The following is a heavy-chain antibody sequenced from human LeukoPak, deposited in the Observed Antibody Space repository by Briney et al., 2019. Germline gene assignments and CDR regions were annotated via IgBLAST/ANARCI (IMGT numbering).Heavy chain of an antibody. CDR3: AKVYYDILTGYLWYFDY. CDR1: GFTFSSTA. J-gene: IGHJ4*02. CDR2: IIGSGGRT. V-gene: IGHV3-23*01. D-gene: IGHD3-9*01. Sequence: GGSLRLSCAASGFTFSSTARSWVRHAPGKGLEWVSAIIGSGGRTDYADSVKGRFTISRDNSKNTVYLQMNRLRAEDTAVYYCAKVYYDILTGYLWYFDYWGQGTLVTVSS.